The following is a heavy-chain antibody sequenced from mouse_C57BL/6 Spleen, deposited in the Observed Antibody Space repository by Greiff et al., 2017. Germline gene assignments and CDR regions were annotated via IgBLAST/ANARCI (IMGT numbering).Heavy chain of an antibody. D-gene: IGHD1-1*01. V-gene: IGHV1-64*01. CDR1: GYTFTSYW. Sequence: VQLLQPGAELVKPGASVKLSCKASGYTFTSYWMHWVQQRPGQGLEWIGMIRPNSGSSNSYDKFKSKATLTVNKSSSTAYMQLSSLTSEDSAVYNCARRILRSSYWYFDVWGTGTTVTVSS. J-gene: IGHJ1*03. CDR2: IRPNSGSS. CDR3: ARRILRSSYWYFDV.